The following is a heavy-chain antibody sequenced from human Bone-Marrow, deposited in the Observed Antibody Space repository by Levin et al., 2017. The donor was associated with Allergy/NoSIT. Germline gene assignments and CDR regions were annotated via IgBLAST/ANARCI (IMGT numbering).Heavy chain of an antibody. V-gene: IGHV3-23*01. D-gene: IGHD2-15*01. CDR1: GFTFSSYA. CDR2: ISGSGGST. Sequence: GESLKISCAASGFTFSSYAMSWVRQAPGKGLEWVSAISGSGGSTYYADSVKGRFTISRDNSKNTLYLQMNSLRAEDTAVYYCAKMVGREGDFDYWGQGTLVTVSS. CDR3: AKMVGREGDFDY. J-gene: IGHJ4*02.